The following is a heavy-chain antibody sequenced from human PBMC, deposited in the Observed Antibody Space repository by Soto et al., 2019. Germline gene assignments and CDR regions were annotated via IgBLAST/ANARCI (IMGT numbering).Heavy chain of an antibody. CDR2: ISISGGTT. CDR1: GFTFNNYA. Sequence: EVQLLESGGGLVQPGGSLRLSCAASGFTFNNYAMTWVRQAPGKGLEWVSGISISGGTTYYADSVKGRFTISRDSSKDTMYLQMNSLRAEDTAVYYCAKPVSGWSSRIFDYWGQGTLVTVSS. CDR3: AKPVSGWSSRIFDY. J-gene: IGHJ4*02. D-gene: IGHD6-19*01. V-gene: IGHV3-23*01.